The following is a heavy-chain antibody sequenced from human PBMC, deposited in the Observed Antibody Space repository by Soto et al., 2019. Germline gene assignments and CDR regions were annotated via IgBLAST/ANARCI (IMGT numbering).Heavy chain of an antibody. J-gene: IGHJ6*03. CDR3: ARGGYYFYMDV. D-gene: IGHD1-26*01. CDR1: GGSISISNW. V-gene: IGHV4-4*02. CDR2: IHHSVGT. Sequence: QVQLQESGPGLVKPSETLSLTCAVSGGSISISNWWSWVRPTPGKGLEWIGHIHHSVGTNYSPPLTSRVTISVDKSKNPFSLKMNSVTAADTAVYYCARGGYYFYMDVWGKGTTVTVSS.